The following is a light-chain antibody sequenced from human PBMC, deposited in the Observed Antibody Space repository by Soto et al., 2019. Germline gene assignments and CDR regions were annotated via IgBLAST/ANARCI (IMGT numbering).Light chain of an antibody. CDR2: DAS. CDR1: QSVSSY. V-gene: IGKV3-11*01. CDR3: QQRWT. Sequence: IVFTQSPATLSLSPGERATLSCRASQSVSSYLAWYQQKPGQAPRLLIYDASNRATGIPARFSGSGSGTDFTLTISSLEPEDFAVYYCQQRWTFGQGTKVDIK. J-gene: IGKJ1*01.